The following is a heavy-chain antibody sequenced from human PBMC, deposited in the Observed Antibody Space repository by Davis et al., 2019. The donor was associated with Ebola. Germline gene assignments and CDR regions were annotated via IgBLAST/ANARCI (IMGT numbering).Heavy chain of an antibody. CDR2: FSAYNGNT. Sequence: ASVKVSCKASGYTFTSYGISWVRQAPGQGLEWMGWFSAYNGNTNYAQKLQGRVTMTTDTSTSTAYMELRSLRSDDTAVYYCARDQAYDSTGYCDYWGQGTLVTVSS. CDR3: ARDQAYDSTGYCDY. D-gene: IGHD3-22*01. J-gene: IGHJ4*02. V-gene: IGHV1-18*01. CDR1: GYTFTSYG.